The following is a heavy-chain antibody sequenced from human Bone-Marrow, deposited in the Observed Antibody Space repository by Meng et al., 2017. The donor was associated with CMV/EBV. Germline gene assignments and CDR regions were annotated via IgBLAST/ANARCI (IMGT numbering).Heavy chain of an antibody. CDR1: GGSFSDYY. J-gene: IGHJ5*02. V-gene: IGHV4-34*01. CDR2: IYHTGST. D-gene: IGHD6-6*01. Sequence: SETLSLTCAAYGGSFSDYYWSWIRQSPGKGLEWIGEIYHTGSTSYNPSLKSRLTISVDKAKNQFSMHLGSVTAADTAVYYCARGSTAARLGWFDPWGQGTLVTVSS. CDR3: ARGSTAARLGWFDP.